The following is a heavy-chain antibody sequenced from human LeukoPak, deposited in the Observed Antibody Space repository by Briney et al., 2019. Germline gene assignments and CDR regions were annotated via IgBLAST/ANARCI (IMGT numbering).Heavy chain of an antibody. Sequence: SETLSLTCTVSGDSISNYYWTWIRQTPGKGLEWIGNLYHIGAADYNPSLKTRVTTSVDTPKDPSSLSLKSSTAADTAVYFWARLGKTYYRYVWGTGTTVTVSS. CDR1: GDSISNYY. D-gene: IGHD1/OR15-1a*01. CDR2: LYHIGAA. CDR3: ARLGKTYYRYV. J-gene: IGHJ6*03. V-gene: IGHV4-59*08.